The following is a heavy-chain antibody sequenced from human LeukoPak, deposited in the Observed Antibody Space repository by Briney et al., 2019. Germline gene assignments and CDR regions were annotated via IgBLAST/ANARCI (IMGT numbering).Heavy chain of an antibody. CDR3: ATFRSIDP. D-gene: IGHD2/OR15-2a*01. V-gene: IGHV1-69*04. CDR1: GGTFSSFA. J-gene: IGHJ5*02. CDR2: IIPSLGIS. Sequence: GASVKVSCKASGGTFSSFAMNWVRQASGQGLEWMARIIPSLGISKYAQKFQDRVTLTADNSSTTASMELSSLTSDDTAVYYCATFRSIDPWGQGTLVTVSS.